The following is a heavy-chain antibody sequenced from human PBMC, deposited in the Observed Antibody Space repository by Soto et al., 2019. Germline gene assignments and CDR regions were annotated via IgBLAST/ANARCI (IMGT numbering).Heavy chain of an antibody. Sequence: PSETLSLTCTVSGGTISSWYWSWIRQPPGKGLEWIGYIYYSGGPKYNPSLKSRVTISADTSKNQFSLELSSVTAADTAVYYCASYGSGSYYNGYYFDYWGQGTLVTVSS. CDR2: IYYSGGP. CDR1: GGTISSWY. CDR3: ASYGSGSYYNGYYFDY. V-gene: IGHV4-59*12. D-gene: IGHD3-10*01. J-gene: IGHJ4*02.